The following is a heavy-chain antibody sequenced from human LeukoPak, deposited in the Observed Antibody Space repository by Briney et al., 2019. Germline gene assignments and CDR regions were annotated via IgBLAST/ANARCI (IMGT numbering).Heavy chain of an antibody. J-gene: IGHJ3*02. V-gene: IGHV3-48*03. CDR3: VREMGLVDMSTMIPGGAFDI. D-gene: IGHD5-24*01. CDR1: GFTFSTYE. CDR2: ISRSGSTK. Sequence: PGGSLRLSCAGSGFTFSTYEMHWVRQVPGKGLEWLSYISRSGSTKHYTDSVKGRFTISRDNAKNSLYLQMNSLRAEDTAVYYCVREMGLVDMSTMIPGGAFDIWGQGTAVTVSS.